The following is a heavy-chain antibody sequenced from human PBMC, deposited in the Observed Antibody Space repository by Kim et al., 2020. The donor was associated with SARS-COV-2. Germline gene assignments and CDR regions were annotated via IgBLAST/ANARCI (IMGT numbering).Heavy chain of an antibody. CDR3: ASTGGYLRYYGVDV. V-gene: IGHV3-7*01. Sequence: GGSLRLSCAASGFTFGTYWMTWVRQAPGKGLEWVANINQDGTGKYYVDSVKGRFTISRDNAKNSLYLQMNSLRAEDTAVYYCASTGGYLRYYGVDVWGQGPTVAVSS. D-gene: IGHD1-26*01. CDR1: GFTFGTYW. J-gene: IGHJ6*02. CDR2: INQDGTGK.